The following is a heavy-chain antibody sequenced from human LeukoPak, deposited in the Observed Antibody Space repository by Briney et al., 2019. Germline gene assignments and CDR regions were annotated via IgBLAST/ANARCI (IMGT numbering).Heavy chain of an antibody. CDR3: ARDEAAGATTDY. CDR1: GYTFTSHG. V-gene: IGHV1-18*01. J-gene: IGHJ4*02. CDR2: ISAYNGNT. D-gene: IGHD1-26*01. Sequence: GASVKVSCKGSGYTFTSHGISWVRQSPGQGPEWMGWISAYNGNTNYAQKFQGRVTMTTDTSTSTAYMELRSLRSDDTAVYYCARDEAAGATTDYWGQGTLVTVSS.